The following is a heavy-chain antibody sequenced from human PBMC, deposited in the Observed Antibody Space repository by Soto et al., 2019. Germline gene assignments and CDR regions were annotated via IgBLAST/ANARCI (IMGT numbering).Heavy chain of an antibody. CDR3: AKSTMLYNFDY. V-gene: IGHV3-30*18. D-gene: IGHD2-8*01. CDR2: ISYDGSNK. CDR1: GFTFSSYG. J-gene: IGHJ4*02. Sequence: GGSLRLSCAASGFTFSSYGMHWVRQAPGKGLEWVAVISYDGSNKYYAETVKGRFTISRDNSKNTLYLQMNSLRAEDTAVYYCAKSTMLYNFDYWGQGTLVTVSS.